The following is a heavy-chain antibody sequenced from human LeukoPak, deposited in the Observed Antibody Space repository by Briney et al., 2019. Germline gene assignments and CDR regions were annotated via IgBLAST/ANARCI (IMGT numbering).Heavy chain of an antibody. CDR2: ISYDGSNK. CDR3: AKDRHYQSNVLGN. V-gene: IGHV3-30*18. D-gene: IGHD3-22*01. J-gene: IGHJ4*02. Sequence: GGPLRLSCAASGFTFSRDWMHWVPQAPGKGLEWVAVISYDGSNKYYADSVKGRFTIYRDRSKNTLFLQMNSLRAEDTAVYYCAKDRHYQSNVLGNWGRGTLVTVSS. CDR1: GFTFSRDW.